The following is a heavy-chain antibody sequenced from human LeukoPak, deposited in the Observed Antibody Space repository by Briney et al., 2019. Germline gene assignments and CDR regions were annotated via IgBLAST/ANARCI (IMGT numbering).Heavy chain of an antibody. J-gene: IGHJ6*02. CDR2: IYYSGST. CDR3: ARSLTTGYEHSPAVGLYYYGMDV. Sequence: KPSETLSPTCTVSGGSISSYYWSWIRQPPGKGLEWIGYIYYSGSTNYNPSLKSRVTISVDTSKNQFSLKLSSVTAADTAVYYCARSLTTGYEHSPAVGLYYYGMDVWGQGTTVTVSS. CDR1: GGSISSYY. V-gene: IGHV4-59*08. D-gene: IGHD3-3*02.